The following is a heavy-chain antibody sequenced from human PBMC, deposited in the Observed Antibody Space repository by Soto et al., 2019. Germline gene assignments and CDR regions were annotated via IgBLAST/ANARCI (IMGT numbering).Heavy chain of an antibody. CDR3: ARDLGRYFYWPLSGNYLDY. J-gene: IGHJ4*02. CDR1: GGTFSSYA. CDR2: IIPIFGTA. D-gene: IGHD3-9*01. V-gene: IGHV1-69*01. Sequence: QVQLVQSGAEVKKPGSSVKVSCKASGGTFSSYAISWVRQAPGQGLEWMGGIIPIFGTANYAQKFQGRVTITADESTSTAYMELSSLRSEDTAVYYCARDLGRYFYWPLSGNYLDYWGQGTLVTVSS.